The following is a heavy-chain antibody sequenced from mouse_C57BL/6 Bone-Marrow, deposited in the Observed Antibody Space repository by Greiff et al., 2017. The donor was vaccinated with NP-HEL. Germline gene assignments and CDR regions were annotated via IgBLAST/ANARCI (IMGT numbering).Heavy chain of an antibody. CDR3: ARFLYYYGSSPHDYAMDY. Sequence: QVQLQQSGAELVKPGASVKLSCKASGYTFTSYWMHWVKQRPGQGLEWIGMIHPNSGSTNYNEKFKSKATLTVDKSSSTAYMQLSILTSEDSAVYYCARFLYYYGSSPHDYAMDYWGQGTSVTVSS. J-gene: IGHJ4*01. V-gene: IGHV1-64*01. CDR2: IHPNSGST. D-gene: IGHD1-1*01. CDR1: GYTFTSYW.